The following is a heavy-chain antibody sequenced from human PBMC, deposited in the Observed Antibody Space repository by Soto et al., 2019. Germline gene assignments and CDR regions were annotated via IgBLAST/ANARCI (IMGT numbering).Heavy chain of an antibody. D-gene: IGHD1-1*01. CDR3: AKDPPTTGTTFDY. J-gene: IGHJ4*02. CDR2: ISASGGET. CDR1: GFTFTSFA. Sequence: GGSLRLSCAASGFTFTSFAMSWVRQAPGKGLEWVSTISASGGETYYPDSVKGRFTISRDNSKNTLYLQIHSLGAEDTAVYYCAKDPPTTGTTFDYWGQGTLVTVSS. V-gene: IGHV3-23*01.